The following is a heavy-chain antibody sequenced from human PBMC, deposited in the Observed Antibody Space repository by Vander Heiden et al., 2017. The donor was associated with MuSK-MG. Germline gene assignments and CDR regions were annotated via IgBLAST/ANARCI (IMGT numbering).Heavy chain of an antibody. Sequence: GGSLRLSCAASGFTFSSYAMSWVRQAPGKGLEWVSAISGSGGSTYYADSVKGRFTISRDNSKNTLYLQMNSLRAEDTAVYYCAKAEQVVVAAASKSWGQGTRGTVSS. J-gene: IGHJ5*02. V-gene: IGHV3-23*01. CDR1: GFTFSSYA. CDR2: ISGSGGST. CDR3: AKAEQVVVAAASKS. D-gene: IGHD2-15*01.